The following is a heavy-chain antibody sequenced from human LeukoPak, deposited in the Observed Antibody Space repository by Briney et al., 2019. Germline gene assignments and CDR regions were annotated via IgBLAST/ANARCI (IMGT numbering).Heavy chain of an antibody. CDR3: ASSSSGWEQRAPFDY. J-gene: IGHJ4*02. CDR1: GYTFNSYY. V-gene: IGHV1-46*02. Sequence: ASVKVSCKASGYTFNSYYMHWVRQAPGQGLEWMGLINPSSGSTSYAQNFQGRVTMTRDTSTSTVYMELSSLRSEDTAVYYCASSSSGWEQRAPFDYWGQGTQVTVSS. CDR2: INPSSGST. D-gene: IGHD6-19*01.